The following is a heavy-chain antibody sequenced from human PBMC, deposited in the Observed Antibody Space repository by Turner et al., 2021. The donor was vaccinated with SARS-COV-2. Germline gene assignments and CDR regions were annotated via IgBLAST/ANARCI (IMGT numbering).Heavy chain of an antibody. D-gene: IGHD3-10*01. CDR1: GFTFSSYT. Sequence: EVQLVESGGGLVKPGGSLRLSCAASGFTFSSYTMYWVRQAPGKGLEWVSSISSSSSYIYYADSVKGRFTISRDNAKNSLYLQMNSLRAEDTAVYYCARAMVRGVNAFAEYFQHWGQGTLVTVSS. V-gene: IGHV3-21*01. CDR2: ISSSSSYI. J-gene: IGHJ1*01. CDR3: ARAMVRGVNAFAEYFQH.